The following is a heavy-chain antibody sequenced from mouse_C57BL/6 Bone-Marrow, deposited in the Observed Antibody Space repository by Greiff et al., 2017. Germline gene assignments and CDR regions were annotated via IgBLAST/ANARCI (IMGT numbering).Heavy chain of an antibody. CDR1: GFSLTSYA. CDR3: ARNRGYYDWVWFAY. CDR2: IWTGGGT. V-gene: IGHV2-9-1*01. D-gene: IGHD2-3*01. J-gene: IGHJ3*01. Sequence: VMLVESGPGLVAPSQSLSITCTVSGFSLTSYAISWVRQPPGKGLEWLGVIWTGGGTNYNSALKSRLSISQDNSKSQVFLKMNSLQTDDTARYYGARNRGYYDWVWFAYWGQGTLVTVSA.